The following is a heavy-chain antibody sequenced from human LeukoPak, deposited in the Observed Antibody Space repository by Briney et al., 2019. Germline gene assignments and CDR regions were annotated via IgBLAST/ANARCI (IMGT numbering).Heavy chain of an antibody. Sequence: GGSLRLSCAASGFTFSTYIMTWVRQAPGKGLEGVSAITGNADSTYYADSVKGRCTISRDNSKNMLYLQWNSLRVEDTAVYYCAKDRRYSGGNCYSGFDYWGQGTLVTVSS. V-gene: IGHV3-23*01. D-gene: IGHD2-15*01. J-gene: IGHJ4*02. CDR3: AKDRRYSGGNCYSGFDY. CDR1: GFTFSTYI. CDR2: ITGNADST.